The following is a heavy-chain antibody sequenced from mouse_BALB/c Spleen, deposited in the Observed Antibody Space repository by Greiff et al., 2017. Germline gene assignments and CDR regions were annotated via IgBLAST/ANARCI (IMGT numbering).Heavy chain of an antibody. D-gene: IGHD1-1*01. CDR1: GFSLTSYG. Sequence: VKLMESGPGLVAPSQSLSITCTVSGFSLTSYGVHWVRQPPGKGLEWLGVIWAGGSTNYNSALMSRLSISKDNSKSQVFLKMNSLQTDDTAMYYCARRDYYGSSYHAMDYWGQGTSVTVSS. CDR3: ARRDYYGSSYHAMDY. CDR2: IWAGGST. J-gene: IGHJ4*01. V-gene: IGHV2-9*02.